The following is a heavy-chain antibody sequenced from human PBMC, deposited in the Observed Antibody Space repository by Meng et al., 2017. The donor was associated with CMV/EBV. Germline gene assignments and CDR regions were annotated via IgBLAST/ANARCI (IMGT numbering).Heavy chain of an antibody. CDR2: IKQDGSEK. J-gene: IGHJ4*02. Sequence: GESLKISCAASGFTFSSYWMSWVRQAPGKGLEWVANIKQDGSEKYYVDSVQGRFTISRDNAKNSLYLQMNSLRAEDTAVYYCARDLGGGATTGNYWGRGTLVTVSS. V-gene: IGHV3-7*01. CDR1: GFTFSSYW. D-gene: IGHD1-26*01. CDR3: ARDLGGGATTGNY.